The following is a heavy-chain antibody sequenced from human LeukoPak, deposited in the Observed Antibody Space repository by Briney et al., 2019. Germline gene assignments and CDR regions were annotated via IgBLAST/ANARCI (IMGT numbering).Heavy chain of an antibody. V-gene: IGHV4-39*07. D-gene: IGHD3-9*01. CDR3: ARPQYYDILTGPRAGWFDP. J-gene: IGHJ5*02. CDR1: GGSISSSSYY. CDR2: IYYSGST. Sequence: PSETLSLTCTVSGGSISSSSYYWGWIRQPPGKGLEWIGSIYYSGSTYYNPSLKSRVTISVDTSKNQFSLKLSSVTAADTAVYYCARPQYYDILTGPRAGWFDPWGQGTLVTVSS.